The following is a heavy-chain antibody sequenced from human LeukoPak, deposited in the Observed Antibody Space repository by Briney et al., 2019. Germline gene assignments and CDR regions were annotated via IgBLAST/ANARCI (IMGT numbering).Heavy chain of an antibody. V-gene: IGHV3-11*04. CDR1: GFTFSDYY. CDR3: ARSLYYYDSSGYAT. CDR2: ISSSGSTI. D-gene: IGHD3-22*01. Sequence: PGGSLRLSCAASGFTFSDYYMSWIRQAPGKGLEWVSYISSSGSTIYYADSVKGRFTISRDNAKNSLYLQMNSLRAEDTAVYYCARSLYYYDSSGYATWGQGTLVTVSS. J-gene: IGHJ4*02.